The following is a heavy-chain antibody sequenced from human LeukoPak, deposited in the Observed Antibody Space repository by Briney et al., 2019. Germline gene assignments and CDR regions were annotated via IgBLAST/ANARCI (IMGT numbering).Heavy chain of an antibody. D-gene: IGHD5-24*01. Sequence: SETLSLTCTVSGGSISSGSYYWSWIRQPAGKGLEWIGRIYTSGSTNYNPSLKSRVTISVDTSKNQFSLKLSSVTAADTAVYYCARVDLGRDGYNCYFGYWGQGTLVTVSS. CDR3: ARVDLGRDGYNCYFGY. CDR2: IYTSGST. V-gene: IGHV4-61*02. CDR1: GGSISSGSYY. J-gene: IGHJ4*02.